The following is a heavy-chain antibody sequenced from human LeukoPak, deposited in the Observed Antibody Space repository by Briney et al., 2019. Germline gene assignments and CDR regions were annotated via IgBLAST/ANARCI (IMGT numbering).Heavy chain of an antibody. CDR3: AKDRGPYCTNGVCDFDY. CDR1: GYTFTSYG. Sequence: ASVKVSCKVSGYTFTSYGISWVRQAPGQGLEWMGWISAYNGNTNYAQKLQGRVTMTTDTSTSTAYMELRSLRSDDTAVYYCAKDRGPYCTNGVCDFDYWGQGTLVTVSS. V-gene: IGHV1-18*01. CDR2: ISAYNGNT. J-gene: IGHJ4*02. D-gene: IGHD2-8*01.